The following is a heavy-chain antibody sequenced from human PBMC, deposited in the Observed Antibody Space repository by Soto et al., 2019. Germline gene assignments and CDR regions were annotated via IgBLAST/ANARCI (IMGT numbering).Heavy chain of an antibody. Sequence: SVSNAWMNWVRQAPGKGLEWVGRSKSKTDGGTTDYSAPVKGRFTISRDDSKNTLYLQMNRLKTEDTAVYYCTTDEAKYGKGGQGTLVTVSS. V-gene: IGHV3-15*07. D-gene: IGHD1-1*01. J-gene: IGHJ4*02. CDR2: SKSKTDGGTT. CDR1: SVSNAW. CDR3: TTDEAKYGK.